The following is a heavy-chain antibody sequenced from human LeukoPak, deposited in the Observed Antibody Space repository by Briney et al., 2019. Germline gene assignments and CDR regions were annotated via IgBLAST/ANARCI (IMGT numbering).Heavy chain of an antibody. Sequence: GGSPRLSCSASGFTFSGYAMHWVRQAPGKGLEYVSAIISNGESTYYSDSVKDRFTISRDNSKNTLYLQMSSLRPEDTAVYYCVKSASTWYLFDYWGQGTLVTVSS. CDR2: IISNGEST. V-gene: IGHV3-64*03. D-gene: IGHD6-13*01. CDR1: GFTFSGYA. CDR3: VKSASTWYLFDY. J-gene: IGHJ4*02.